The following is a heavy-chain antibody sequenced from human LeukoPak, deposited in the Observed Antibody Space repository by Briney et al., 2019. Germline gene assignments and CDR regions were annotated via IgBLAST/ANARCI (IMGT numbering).Heavy chain of an antibody. J-gene: IGHJ4*02. V-gene: IGHV3-30-3*01. CDR1: GFTLSRYA. CDR3: ARVPQYDNSGTFDY. Sequence: GRPLRLSCAASGFTLSRYAMHWVRRAPGEGLEWVAVISYDGANKYHADSVKGRFTISRDNSRNTLSLQMNSLRLDDTAVYYCARVPQYDNSGTFDYWGQGTLVTVSS. D-gene: IGHD1-26*01. CDR2: ISYDGANK.